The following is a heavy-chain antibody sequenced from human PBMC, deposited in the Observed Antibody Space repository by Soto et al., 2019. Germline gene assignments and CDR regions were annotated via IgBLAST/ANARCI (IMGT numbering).Heavy chain of an antibody. V-gene: IGHV1-24*01. D-gene: IGHD2-15*01. CDR2: FDPEDGET. Sequence: ASVKVSCKVSGYTLTELSMHWVRQAPGKGLEWMGGFDPEDGETIYAQKFQGRVTMTEDTSTDTAYMELSSLRSEDTAVYYCARGPPYGVYCSGGSCYSPWFDPWGQGTLVTVSS. J-gene: IGHJ5*02. CDR3: ARGPPYGVYCSGGSCYSPWFDP. CDR1: GYTLTELS.